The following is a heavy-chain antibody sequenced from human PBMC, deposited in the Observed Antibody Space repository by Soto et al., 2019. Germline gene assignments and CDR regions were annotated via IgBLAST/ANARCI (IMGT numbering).Heavy chain of an antibody. Sequence: GASVKVSCKASGYTFTSYGISWVRQAPGQGLEWMGWISAYNGNTNYAQKLQGRVTMTTDTSTSTAYMELRSLRSDDTAVYYCAREVIVVVPAAKTYGMDVWGQGTTVTVS. J-gene: IGHJ6*02. CDR1: GYTFTSYG. D-gene: IGHD2-2*01. CDR3: AREVIVVVPAAKTYGMDV. V-gene: IGHV1-18*01. CDR2: ISAYNGNT.